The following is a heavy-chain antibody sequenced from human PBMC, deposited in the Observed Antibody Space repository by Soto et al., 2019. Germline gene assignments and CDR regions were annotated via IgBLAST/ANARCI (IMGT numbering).Heavy chain of an antibody. CDR2: IYYSGST. V-gene: IGHV4-39*01. J-gene: IGHJ4*02. Sequence: QLQLQESGPGLVKPSETLSLTCTVSGGSISSSSYYWGWIRQPPGKGLEWIGSIYYSGSTYYNPSLKSRVTISVDTSKNQFSLKLSSVTAADTAVYYCARQGGTTVFDYWGQGTLVTVSS. D-gene: IGHD1-7*01. CDR1: GGSISSSSYY. CDR3: ARQGGTTVFDY.